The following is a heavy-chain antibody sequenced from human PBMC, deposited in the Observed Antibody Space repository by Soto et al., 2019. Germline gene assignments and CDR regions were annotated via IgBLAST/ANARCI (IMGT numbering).Heavy chain of an antibody. CDR1: GFTFSGYA. V-gene: IGHV1-3*05. J-gene: IGHJ4*02. Sequence: QVQVVHSGAEEKKPGASVKVSCKASGFTFSGYAIHWVRQAPGQRLEWMGWINAGATNTKYSQKFQGRVTITRDTSATTGYMELSSPTSDDTAVYYCAREGGWYVDHWGQGTLVAVSS. D-gene: IGHD6-19*01. CDR2: INAGATNT. CDR3: AREGGWYVDH.